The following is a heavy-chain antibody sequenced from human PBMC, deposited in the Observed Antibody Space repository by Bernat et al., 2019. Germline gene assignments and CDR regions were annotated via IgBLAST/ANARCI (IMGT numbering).Heavy chain of an antibody. CDR2: TWYDGSNK. D-gene: IGHD6-19*01. CDR1: GFTFSSYG. V-gene: IGHV3-33*01. CDR3: ARGPVAGTGNDY. Sequence: QVQLVESGGGVVQPGRSLRLSCAASGFTFSSYGMHWVRQAPGKGLEWVAVTWYDGSNKYYADSVKGRFTISRDNSKNTLYLQMNSLRAEDTAVYYCARGPVAGTGNDYWGQGTLVTVSS. J-gene: IGHJ4*02.